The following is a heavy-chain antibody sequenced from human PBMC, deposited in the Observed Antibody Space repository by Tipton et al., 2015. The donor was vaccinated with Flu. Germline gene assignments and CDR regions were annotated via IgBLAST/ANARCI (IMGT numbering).Heavy chain of an antibody. CDR2: IYLSGST. Sequence: GLVKPSETLSLTCTVSGGSIISSDYYWGWIRQPPGKGLEWIGSIYLSGSTDYNPTLKSPVTILLDTSKNQFSLKLSSVTAADTAVYYCARDGFITMIVVVTPGAFDIWGQGTMVTVSS. D-gene: IGHD3-22*01. CDR3: ARDGFITMIVVVTPGAFDI. CDR1: GGSIISSDYY. V-gene: IGHV4-39*07. J-gene: IGHJ3*02.